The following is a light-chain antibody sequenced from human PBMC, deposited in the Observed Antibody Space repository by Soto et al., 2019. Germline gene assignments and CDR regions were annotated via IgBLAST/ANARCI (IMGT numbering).Light chain of an antibody. V-gene: IGKV1-8*01. Sequence: IRMTQSPSSLSASTGDRVTITCRASQGISSYLAWYQQKPGKAPKLLIYAASTLQSGVPSRFSGSGSGTDFTLTISCLQSEDFATYYCQQYYSYPLTFGGGTQGGYQ. CDR3: QQYYSYPLT. CDR1: QGISSY. J-gene: IGKJ4*01. CDR2: AAS.